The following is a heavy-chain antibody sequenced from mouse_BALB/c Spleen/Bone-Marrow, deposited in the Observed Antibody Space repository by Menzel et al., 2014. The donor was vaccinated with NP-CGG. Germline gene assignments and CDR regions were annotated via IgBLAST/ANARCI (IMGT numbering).Heavy chain of an antibody. CDR2: IYPGTGDT. J-gene: IGHJ3*01. CDR1: GYIFTSYW. D-gene: IGHD2-4*01. V-gene: IGHV1-76*01. Sequence: QVHVKQSGAELVRPGTSVRLSCKTSGYIFTSYWIHWVKQRSGQGLEWIARIYPGTGDTYYIEKFEGKATLTADKSSTTAYMQLSSLKSEDSAVYFCAMNYDYPWFAYWGQGTLVTVSA. CDR3: AMNYDYPWFAY.